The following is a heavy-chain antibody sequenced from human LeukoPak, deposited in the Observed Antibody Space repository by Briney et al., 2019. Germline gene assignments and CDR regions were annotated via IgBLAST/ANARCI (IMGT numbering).Heavy chain of an antibody. V-gene: IGHV3-21*01. D-gene: IGHD2-2*01. CDR1: GFTLSSYT. CDR2: VSASGSFI. Sequence: GGSLRLSCAASGFTLSSYTMNWVRQAPGRGLEWVSSVSASGSFIYYADSVKGRFTISRDNAKKSLFLQMNGLRADDTAVYYCARRYDNEAIDYWGQGTLVTVSS. J-gene: IGHJ4*02. CDR3: ARRYDNEAIDY.